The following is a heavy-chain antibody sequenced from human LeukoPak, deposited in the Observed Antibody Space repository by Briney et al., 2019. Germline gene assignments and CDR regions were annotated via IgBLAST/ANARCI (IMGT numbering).Heavy chain of an antibody. V-gene: IGHV3-23*01. CDR1: GFTFSTFA. CDR3: AREVMVVAATTFWYFDL. Sequence: PGGSLRLSCAASGFTFSTFAMIWVRQPPGKGLEWVSSIFPSGGEIHYADSVRGRFTISRDNSKSTLSLQMNSLRAEDTAVYYCAREVMVVAATTFWYFDLWGRGTLVTVSS. J-gene: IGHJ2*01. CDR2: IFPSGGEI. D-gene: IGHD2-15*01.